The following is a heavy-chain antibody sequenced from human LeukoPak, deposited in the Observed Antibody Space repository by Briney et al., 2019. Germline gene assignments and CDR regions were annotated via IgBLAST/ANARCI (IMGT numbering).Heavy chain of an antibody. D-gene: IGHD6-19*01. CDR2: IYSGGAT. V-gene: IGHV3-53*01. J-gene: IGHJ4*02. CDR3: ARGRFSGPDDY. CDR1: EFIVSSNY. Sequence: GGSLRLSCAVSEFIVSSNYMNWVRQAPGKGLEWVSVIYSGGATYYADSVRGRFTISRDNSKNMVSLQMTSLGAEDTAVYYCARGRFSGPDDYWGQGTLVTVSS.